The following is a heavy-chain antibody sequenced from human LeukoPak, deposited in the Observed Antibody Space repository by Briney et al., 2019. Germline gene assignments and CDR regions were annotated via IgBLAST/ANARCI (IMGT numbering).Heavy chain of an antibody. Sequence: GGSLRLSCAASGFTFSDTWMHWVRQAPGEGLVWVSRIRSDGSDTRYAESVKGRFTISRDNAKNTLYLQMSSLRAEDTAVYYCARAADGMSAATSAFDIWGQGTMVTVSS. D-gene: IGHD2-15*01. CDR2: IRSDGSDT. V-gene: IGHV3-74*01. J-gene: IGHJ3*02. CDR3: ARAADGMSAATSAFDI. CDR1: GFTFSDTW.